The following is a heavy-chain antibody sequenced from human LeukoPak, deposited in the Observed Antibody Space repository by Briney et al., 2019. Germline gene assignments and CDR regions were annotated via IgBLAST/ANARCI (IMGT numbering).Heavy chain of an antibody. V-gene: IGHV3-30*18. D-gene: IGHD1-26*01. J-gene: IGHJ6*02. CDR2: ISYDGSNK. CDR1: GFTFSSYG. Sequence: GGSLRLSCAASGFTFSSYGMHWVRQAPGKGLEWVAVISYDGSNKYYADSVKGRFTISRDNSKNTLYLQMNSLRAEDTAVYYCAKATGTYYYYYGMDVWGQGTTVTVSS. CDR3: AKATGTYYYYYGMDV.